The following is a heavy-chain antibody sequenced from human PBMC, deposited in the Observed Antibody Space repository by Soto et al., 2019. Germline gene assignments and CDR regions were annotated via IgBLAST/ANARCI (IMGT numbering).Heavy chain of an antibody. CDR3: ARLIGNSWLDS. D-gene: IGHD2-8*01. J-gene: IGHJ5*01. Sequence: PSETLSLTCAFSGDSISSGGYSWSWIRQPPGEGLEWIGYIYHSGSTYYNPSLKSRITINPDTSNNQLSLQLNSVTPDDTAVYYCARLIGNSWLDSWGQGTLVTVSS. CDR2: IYHSGST. CDR1: GDSISSGGYS. V-gene: IGHV4-30-2*05.